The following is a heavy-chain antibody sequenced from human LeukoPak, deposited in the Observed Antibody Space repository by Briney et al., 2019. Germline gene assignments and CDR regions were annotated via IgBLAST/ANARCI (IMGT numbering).Heavy chain of an antibody. D-gene: IGHD6-19*01. CDR1: GFTFHDYA. V-gene: IGHV3-43*02. J-gene: IGHJ4*02. CDR2: ISGDGGNT. Sequence: GGSLRLSCAASGFTFHDYAMHWVRQAPGKGLEWVSLISGDGGNTYYADSVKGRFTISRDNSKNSLYLQMNSLRPEDTALYYCAKVPSSASGWYRFDYWGQGTLVTVSS. CDR3: AKVPSSASGWYRFDY.